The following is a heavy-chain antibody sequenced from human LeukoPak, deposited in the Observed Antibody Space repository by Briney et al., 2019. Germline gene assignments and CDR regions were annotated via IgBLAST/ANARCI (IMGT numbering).Heavy chain of an antibody. Sequence: SETLSLTCGVSGASINNDNYWSWVRQPPGKGLEWIGEVHHSGIAKYNPSLKSRVTISVDQSKNQFSLNLNSVTAADTAVYYCARVGTGTPLYWGQGTLVTVSS. D-gene: IGHD7-27*01. CDR2: VHHSGIA. CDR1: GASINNDNY. CDR3: ARVGTGTPLY. J-gene: IGHJ4*02. V-gene: IGHV4-4*02.